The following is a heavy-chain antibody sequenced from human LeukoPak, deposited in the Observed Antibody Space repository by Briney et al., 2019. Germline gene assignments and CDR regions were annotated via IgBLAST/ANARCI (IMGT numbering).Heavy chain of an antibody. CDR2: IRSDGSGE. V-gene: IGHV3-30*02. J-gene: IGHJ4*02. CDR1: GFIFSDYG. D-gene: IGHD1-26*01. CDR3: GKHDSASDY. Sequence: GGSLRLSCVASGFIFSDYGMHWVRQAPGKGLEWVAFIRSDGSGEYYTGSVKGRSTISRDNSKNTLYVQMNSLRLEDTAVYYCGKHDSASDYWGQGTLVTVSS.